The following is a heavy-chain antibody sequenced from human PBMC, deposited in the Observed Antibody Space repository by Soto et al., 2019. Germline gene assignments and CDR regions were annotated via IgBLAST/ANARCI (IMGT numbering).Heavy chain of an antibody. J-gene: IGHJ4*02. Sequence: SETLSLTXTVSGGSISSYYWSWIRQPPGKGLEWIGYIHYSGSTKYNPSLKSRVTISADTSKNQFSLKLSSVTAADTAVYYCARGHYDFWSGYFATIDYWGQGTLVTVSS. CDR2: IHYSGST. CDR3: ARGHYDFWSGYFATIDY. V-gene: IGHV4-59*08. CDR1: GGSISSYY. D-gene: IGHD3-3*01.